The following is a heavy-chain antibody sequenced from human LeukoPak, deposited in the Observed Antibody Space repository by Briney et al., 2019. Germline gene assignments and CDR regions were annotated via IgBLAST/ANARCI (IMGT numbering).Heavy chain of an antibody. V-gene: IGHV3-30*03. D-gene: IGHD3-22*01. CDR2: ISNDGRNK. Sequence: GGSLRLSCEASEFTFGNYGMHWVRQAPGKGLEWVAVISNDGRNKFYADSVTGRFTISRDNAKNSLYLQMNSLRAEDTAVYYCASAQRYYYDSSGPLRFDPWGQGTLVTVSS. J-gene: IGHJ5*02. CDR3: ASAQRYYYDSSGPLRFDP. CDR1: EFTFGNYG.